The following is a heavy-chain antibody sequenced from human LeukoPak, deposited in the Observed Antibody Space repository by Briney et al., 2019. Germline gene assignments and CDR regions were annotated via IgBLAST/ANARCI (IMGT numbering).Heavy chain of an antibody. CDR2: IYTSGST. J-gene: IGHJ6*02. CDR1: GGSISSGSYY. Sequence: SETLSLTCTVSGGSISSGSYYWSWIRQPAGKGLEWIGRIYTSGSTNYNPSLKSRGTISVDTSKNQFSLKLSSVTAADTAVYYCARDGMDRYYYYYGMDVWGQGTTVTVSS. V-gene: IGHV4-61*02. D-gene: IGHD3-10*01. CDR3: ARDGMDRYYYYYGMDV.